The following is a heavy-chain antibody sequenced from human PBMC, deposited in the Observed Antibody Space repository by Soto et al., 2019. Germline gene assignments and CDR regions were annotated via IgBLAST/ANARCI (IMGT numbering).Heavy chain of an antibody. CDR1: GGTFSSYA. J-gene: IGHJ5*02. CDR3: ARDEGYDSSRPSFNWFDP. Sequence: QVQLVQSGAEVKKPGSSVKVSCKASGGTFSSYAISWVRQAPGQGLEWMGGIIPIFGTANYAQKFQGRVTITADESTSTAYMELSSLRSEDTAVYYCARDEGYDSSRPSFNWFDPWGQGTLVTVSS. CDR2: IIPIFGTA. D-gene: IGHD3-22*01. V-gene: IGHV1-69*12.